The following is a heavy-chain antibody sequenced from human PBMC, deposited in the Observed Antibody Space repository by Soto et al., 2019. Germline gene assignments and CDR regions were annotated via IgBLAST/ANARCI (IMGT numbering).Heavy chain of an antibody. CDR3: ASASEDFWSGYWFDP. D-gene: IGHD3-3*01. J-gene: IGHJ5*02. V-gene: IGHV4-59*08. CDR2: IYYSGST. CDR1: GGSISSYY. Sequence: SETLSLTCTVSGGSISSYYWSWIRQPPGKGLEWIGYIYYSGSTNYNPSLKSRVTISVDTSKNQFSLKLSSVTAADTAVYYCASASEDFWSGYWFDPWGQGTLVTVSS.